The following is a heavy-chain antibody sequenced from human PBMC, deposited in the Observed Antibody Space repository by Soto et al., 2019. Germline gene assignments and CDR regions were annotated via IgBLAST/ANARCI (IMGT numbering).Heavy chain of an antibody. Sequence: GSLRLSCAASGFTFSDYHMSWIRQASGKGLEWVSYISSSDTIISHADSVTGRFTIYRDNAKNSLYLQMNSPRAEDTAVYYCARDLGYYDSTGYFDYWGQGTLVTVSS. J-gene: IGHJ4*02. CDR1: GFTFSDYH. CDR3: ARDLGYYDSTGYFDY. V-gene: IGHV3-11*01. D-gene: IGHD3-22*01. CDR2: ISSSDTII.